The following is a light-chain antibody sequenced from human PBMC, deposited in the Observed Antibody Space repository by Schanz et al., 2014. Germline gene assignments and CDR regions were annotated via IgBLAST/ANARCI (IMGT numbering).Light chain of an antibody. CDR2: EVT. V-gene: IGLV2-8*01. J-gene: IGLJ3*02. CDR3: CSHGGRNKFWV. CDR1: SSDIGNYNY. Sequence: QSALTQPPSASGSPGQSVTISCTGTSSDIGNYNYVSWYQQHPGQAPKLVIYEVTKRPSGVPDRFSGSKSGNTASLTISGLQADDEADYYCCSHGGRNKFWVFGGGTKLTVL.